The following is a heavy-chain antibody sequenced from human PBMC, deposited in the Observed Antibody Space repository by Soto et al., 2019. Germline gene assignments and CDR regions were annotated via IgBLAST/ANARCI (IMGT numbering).Heavy chain of an antibody. J-gene: IGHJ3*02. CDR2: ISYDGSNK. D-gene: IGHD3-9*01. CDR1: GFTFSSYG. V-gene: IGHV3-30*18. Sequence: PGGSLRLSCAASGFTFSSYGMHWVRQAPGKGLEWVAVISYDGSNKYYADSVKGRFTISRDNSKNTLYLQMNSLRAEDTAVYYCAKLGILTGSPPYGFDIWGQGTMVTVSS. CDR3: AKLGILTGSPPYGFDI.